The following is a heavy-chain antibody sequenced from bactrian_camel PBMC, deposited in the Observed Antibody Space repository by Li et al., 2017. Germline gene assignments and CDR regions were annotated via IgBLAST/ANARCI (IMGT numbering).Heavy chain of an antibody. CDR2: IDNDRST. CDR3: AAPLLMLSGYSTRQSAPKGEHPCAGAHDFRD. Sequence: VQLVESGGGLVQPGGSLRLSCAVSGPAHLKNCMGWVRQAPGKEREGVAVIDNDRSTRYEDSVKGRFTISLDNAKNILYLQMNNLKPEDTAIYYCAAPLLMLSGYSTRQSAPKGEHPCAGAHDFRDWGQGTQVTVS. CDR1: GPAHLKNC. J-gene: IGHJ6*01. V-gene: IGHV3S6*01. D-gene: IGHD3*01.